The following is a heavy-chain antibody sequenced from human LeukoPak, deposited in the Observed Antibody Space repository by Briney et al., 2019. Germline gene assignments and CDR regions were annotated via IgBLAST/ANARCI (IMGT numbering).Heavy chain of an antibody. V-gene: IGHV3-7*01. CDR1: GFTFSNYW. D-gene: IGHD5-12*01. J-gene: IGHJ4*02. Sequence: GGSLRLSCAASGFTFSNYWMTWVRQAPGKGLEWVAHINQDGSEEHYMDSVKARFTISRDNAKNSLSLQMNSLRAEDTAVYYCVRDGGVSGYDLLDYWGRGTLVAVSS. CDR3: VRDGGVSGYDLLDY. CDR2: INQDGSEE.